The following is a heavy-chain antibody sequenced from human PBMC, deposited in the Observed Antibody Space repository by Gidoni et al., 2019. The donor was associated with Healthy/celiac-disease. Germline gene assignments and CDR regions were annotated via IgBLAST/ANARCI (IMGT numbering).Heavy chain of an antibody. V-gene: IGHV2-70*15. Sequence: QVTLRESGPALVKPTQTLTLTCTFSGFSLSTSGMCVSWIRQPPGKALEWLARIDWDDDKYYSTSLKTRLTISKDTSKNQVVLTMPNMDPVDTATYYCARAVFIAAAGNFDYWGQGTLVTVSS. CDR2: IDWDDDK. D-gene: IGHD6-13*01. CDR3: ARAVFIAAAGNFDY. CDR1: GFSLSTSGMC. J-gene: IGHJ4*02.